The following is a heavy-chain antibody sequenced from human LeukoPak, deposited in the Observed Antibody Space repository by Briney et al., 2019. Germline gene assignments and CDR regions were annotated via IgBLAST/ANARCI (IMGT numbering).Heavy chain of an antibody. CDR3: ARLVAAGEYYYYYGMDV. CDR2: IYPGDSDT. Sequence: GESLKISRKGSGYSFTSYWIGWVRQMPGKGLEWMGIIYPGDSDTRYSPSFQGQVTISADKSISTAYLQWSSLKASDTAMYYCARLVAAGEYYYYYGMDVWGQGTTVTVSS. V-gene: IGHV5-51*01. D-gene: IGHD6-13*01. CDR1: GYSFTSYW. J-gene: IGHJ6*02.